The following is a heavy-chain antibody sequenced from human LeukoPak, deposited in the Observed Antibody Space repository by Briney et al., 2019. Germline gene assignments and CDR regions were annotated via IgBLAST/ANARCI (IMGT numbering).Heavy chain of an antibody. Sequence: SQTLSLTCAISGDSVSSNSAAWNWIRQSPSRGLEWLGRTYYRSKWYNDYAVSVKSRITINPDTSKNQFSLQLNSVTPEDTAVYYCARDPFSIAAAVTNWFDPWGQGTLVTVSS. V-gene: IGHV6-1*01. CDR3: ARDPFSIAAAVTNWFDP. D-gene: IGHD6-13*01. CDR2: TYYRSKWYN. J-gene: IGHJ5*02. CDR1: GDSVSSNSAA.